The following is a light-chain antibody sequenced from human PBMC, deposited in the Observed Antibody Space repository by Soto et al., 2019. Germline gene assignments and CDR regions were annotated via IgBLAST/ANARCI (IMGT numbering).Light chain of an antibody. CDR1: SSNIGAGYD. CDR3: QSYDSSLSGWV. V-gene: IGLV1-40*01. Sequence: QSVLTQPPSVSGAPGQRVTISCTGSSSNIGAGYDVHWYQQLPGTAPKLLISGNSNRPSGVPDRFSGSKSGTSASLAITGXQAXXXADXYCQSYDSSLSGWVFGGGTKVTVL. CDR2: GNS. J-gene: IGLJ3*02.